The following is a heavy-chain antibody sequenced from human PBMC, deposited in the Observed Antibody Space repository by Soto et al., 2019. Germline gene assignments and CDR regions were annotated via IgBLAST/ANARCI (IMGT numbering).Heavy chain of an antibody. CDR1: GGSISSGDYY. Sequence: TSETLSLTCTVSGGSISSGDYYWSWIRQPPGKGLEWIGYIYYSGSTYYNPSLKSRVTISVDTSKNQFSLKLSSVTAADTAVYYCARKTHFDTAIDYWGQGTLVTVSS. CDR2: IYYSGST. CDR3: ARKTHFDTAIDY. V-gene: IGHV4-30-4*01. J-gene: IGHJ4*02. D-gene: IGHD2-21*02.